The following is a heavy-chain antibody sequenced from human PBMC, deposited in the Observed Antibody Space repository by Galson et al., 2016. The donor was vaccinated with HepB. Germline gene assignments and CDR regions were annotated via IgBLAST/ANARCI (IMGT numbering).Heavy chain of an antibody. V-gene: IGHV3-30*18. J-gene: IGHJ4*02. CDR2: ISYDGSNM. Sequence: SLRLSCAASGFIFSNYGIHWVRQAPGKGLEWVAIISYDGSNMYYADSVKGRFTMSRDNSKKTVYLQMDSLRPEDTATYYCAKDWKYCSQGSCYLPPEYYFDYWGPGTLVTVSS. D-gene: IGHD2-15*01. CDR1: GFIFSNYG. CDR3: AKDWKYCSQGSCYLPPEYYFDY.